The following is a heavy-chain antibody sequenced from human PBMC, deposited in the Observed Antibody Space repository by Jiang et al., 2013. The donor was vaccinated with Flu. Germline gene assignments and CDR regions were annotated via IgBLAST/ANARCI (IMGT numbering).Heavy chain of an antibody. J-gene: IGHJ4*02. CDR1: GFTFISYA. Sequence: RLSCAASGFTFISYAMSWVRQAPGKGLEWVSSISGDGGDTYYAASVKGRFTISRDNSKNTLYLQMSSLKAEDTAVFYCAKVPQFARIRHFDYWGQGALVTVSS. CDR3: AKVPQFARIRHFDY. V-gene: IGHV3-23*01. CDR2: ISGDGGDT. D-gene: IGHD1-14*01.